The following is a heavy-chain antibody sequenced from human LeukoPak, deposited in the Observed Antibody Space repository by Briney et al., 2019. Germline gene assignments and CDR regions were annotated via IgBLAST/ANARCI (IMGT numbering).Heavy chain of an antibody. CDR2: ISGSGGST. D-gene: IGHD2-15*01. Sequence: GGSLRLSCAASGFIFSSYAMSWVRQAPGKGLEWVSAISGSGGSTYYADSVKGRFTISRDNSKNTLYLQMNSLRAEDTAVYYCAKISYFNVVVVAIDYWGQGTLVTVSS. V-gene: IGHV3-23*01. CDR1: GFIFSSYA. J-gene: IGHJ4*02. CDR3: AKISYFNVVVVAIDY.